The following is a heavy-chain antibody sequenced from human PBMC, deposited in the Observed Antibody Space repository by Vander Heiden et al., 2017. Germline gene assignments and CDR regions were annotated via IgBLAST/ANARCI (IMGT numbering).Heavy chain of an antibody. D-gene: IGHD3-10*01. Sequence: QVQLQESGPGLVKPSETLSLTCTVSGGSISSYYWRWIRQPPGKGLEWIGYIYYSGSTNYNPSLKSRVTISVDTSKNQFSLKLSSVTAADTAVYYCARVSGEAFDIWGQGTMVTVSS. J-gene: IGHJ3*02. V-gene: IGHV4-59*01. CDR2: IYYSGST. CDR3: ARVSGEAFDI. CDR1: GGSISSYY.